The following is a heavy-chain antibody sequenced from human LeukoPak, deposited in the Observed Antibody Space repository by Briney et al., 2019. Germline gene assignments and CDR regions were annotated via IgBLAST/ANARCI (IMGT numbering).Heavy chain of an antibody. Sequence: GGSLRLSCAASGFTFSSYAMHWVRQAPGKGLEWVAVIPYDGSNKYYADSVKGRFTISRDNSKNTLYLQMNSLRAEDTAVYYCARDAIAVDYYYYGMDVWGQGTTVTVSS. CDR3: ARDAIAVDYYYYGMDV. CDR2: IPYDGSNK. D-gene: IGHD6-19*01. CDR1: GFTFSSYA. J-gene: IGHJ6*02. V-gene: IGHV3-30-3*01.